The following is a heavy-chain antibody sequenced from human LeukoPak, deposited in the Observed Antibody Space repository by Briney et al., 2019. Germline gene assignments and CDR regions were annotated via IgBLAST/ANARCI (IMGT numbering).Heavy chain of an antibody. V-gene: IGHV4-59*01. J-gene: IGHJ4*02. D-gene: IGHD3-16*01. Sequence: SETLSLTCTVSGGSINGYYWSWIRQPPGKGLEWIGYIYYSGSTNYNPSLKSRVTISVDTSKNQFSLKLSSVTAADTAVYYCARVGSYGKIDYWGQGTLVTVSS. CDR3: ARVGSYGKIDY. CDR1: GGSINGYY. CDR2: IYYSGST.